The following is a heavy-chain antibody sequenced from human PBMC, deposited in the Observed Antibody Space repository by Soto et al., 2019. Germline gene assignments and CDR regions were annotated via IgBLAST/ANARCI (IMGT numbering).Heavy chain of an antibody. V-gene: IGHV3-33*01. Sequence: GGSLRLSCAASGFTFSSYGMHWVRQAPGKGLEWVAVIWYDGSDKYYADSVKGRFTISRDNSKNTLYLQMKSLRAEDTAVYYCARDSYYDSSGYYHDVDYWGQGTLVTVSS. J-gene: IGHJ4*02. CDR2: IWYDGSDK. D-gene: IGHD3-22*01. CDR3: ARDSYYDSSGYYHDVDY. CDR1: GFTFSSYG.